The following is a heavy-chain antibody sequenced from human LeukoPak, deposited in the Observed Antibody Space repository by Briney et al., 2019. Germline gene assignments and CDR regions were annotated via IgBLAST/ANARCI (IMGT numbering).Heavy chain of an antibody. Sequence: PGRSLRLSCAASGFTFINYGMHWVRQAPGKGLEWVAVIWYDGSNKYYADSVKGRFTISRDNSKNTLYLQMNSLRAEDTAVYYCARDPPCSSTSCYIFSFDYWGQGTLVTVSS. V-gene: IGHV3-33*01. CDR1: GFTFINYG. J-gene: IGHJ4*02. CDR3: ARDPPCSSTSCYIFSFDY. CDR2: IWYDGSNK. D-gene: IGHD2-2*02.